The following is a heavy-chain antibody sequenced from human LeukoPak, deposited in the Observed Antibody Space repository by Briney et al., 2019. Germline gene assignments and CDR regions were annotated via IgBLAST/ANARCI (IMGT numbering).Heavy chain of an antibody. CDR2: IIPIFGTA. CDR1: GGTFSSYA. D-gene: IGHD2-8*01. J-gene: IGHJ4*02. Sequence: GASVKVSCKASGGTFSSYAISWVRQAPGQGLEGMGGIIPIFGTANYAQKFQGRVTITTDESTSTAYMELSSLRSEDTAVYYCARADHGRGGVFDYWGQGTLVTVSS. CDR3: ARADHGRGGVFDY. V-gene: IGHV1-69*05.